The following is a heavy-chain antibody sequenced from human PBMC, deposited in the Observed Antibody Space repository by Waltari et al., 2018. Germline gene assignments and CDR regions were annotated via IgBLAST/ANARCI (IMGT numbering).Heavy chain of an antibody. Sequence: EVQLVQSGAEVKKPGESLRISCQGSGYSFSSYWIGWVRQMPWKGLEWMGIIYPGDSDTRYSPYLQGQVTLSADKSIDTAYLQWSSLKASDTAIYYCARHLDYGDSNRGYLDFWGQGTLVTVSS. CDR1: GYSFSSYW. CDR3: ARHLDYGDSNRGYLDF. D-gene: IGHD4-17*01. J-gene: IGHJ4*02. V-gene: IGHV5-51*01. CDR2: IYPGDSDT.